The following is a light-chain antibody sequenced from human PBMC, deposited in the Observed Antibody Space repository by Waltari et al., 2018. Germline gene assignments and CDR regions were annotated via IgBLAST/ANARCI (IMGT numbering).Light chain of an antibody. V-gene: IGKV3-15*01. CDR2: GSS. CDR1: QTTYTI. Sequence: VMPQSPATLSVSPGEGPTLSSRASQTTYTILAWYQKTPGQVPRLLIYGSSTRATGIPGRFSGSGSGTEFTLTISRLQSEDFAVYYCQQYSRSPLTFGGGTKVEIK. J-gene: IGKJ4*01. CDR3: QQYSRSPLT.